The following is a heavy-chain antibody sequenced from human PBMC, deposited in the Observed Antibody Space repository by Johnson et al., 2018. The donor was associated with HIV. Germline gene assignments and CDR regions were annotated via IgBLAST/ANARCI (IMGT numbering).Heavy chain of an antibody. CDR2: ISYDGTKT. Sequence: QVQLVESGGGVVQPGRSLRLSCAVSGLIFSHYGMHWVRQAPGKGLEWVALISYDGTKTYYANSVKGRFTISRDNSKNTLYLQMNSLRAEDTAVYYCASRQYCSSFEILGQGTMVTVSS. V-gene: IGHV3-30*03. J-gene: IGHJ3*02. CDR1: GLIFSHYG. CDR3: ASRQYCSSFEI. D-gene: IGHD2-15*01.